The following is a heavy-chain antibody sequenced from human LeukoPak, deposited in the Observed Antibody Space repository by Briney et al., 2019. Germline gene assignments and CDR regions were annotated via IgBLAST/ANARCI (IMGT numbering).Heavy chain of an antibody. CDR1: GFIFTKGW. CDR3: TSQSSYYDFWSGYYRYYFDY. Sequence: RAGGSLRLSCEGSGFIFTKGWMSWVRQAPGKGLEWVGRVKSESDGGTTDYAAPVKGRFTISRDDSKNTLYLQMNSLKTEDTAVYYCTSQSSYYDFWSGYYRYYFDYWGQGTLVTVSS. J-gene: IGHJ4*02. D-gene: IGHD3-3*01. V-gene: IGHV3-15*01. CDR2: VKSESDGGTT.